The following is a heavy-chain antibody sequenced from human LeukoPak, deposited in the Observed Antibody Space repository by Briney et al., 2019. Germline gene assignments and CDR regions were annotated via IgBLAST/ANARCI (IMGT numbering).Heavy chain of an antibody. V-gene: IGHV3-23*01. CDR1: GFTFSGYV. Sequence: PGGSLRLSCVASGFTFSGYVMSWVRQAPGKGLGWVSHISGSGGSTYYADSVKGRFPISRDNSKNTLCLQMNSLRAEDTAVYYCAKGVLRFLDYFDYWGQGTLVTVSS. CDR2: ISGSGGST. D-gene: IGHD3-3*01. CDR3: AKGVLRFLDYFDY. J-gene: IGHJ4*02.